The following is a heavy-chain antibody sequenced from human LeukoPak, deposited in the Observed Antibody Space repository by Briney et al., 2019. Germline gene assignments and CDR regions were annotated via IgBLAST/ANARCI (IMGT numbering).Heavy chain of an antibody. Sequence: PSETLSLTCTVSGGSISSGSYYWSWIRQPPGKGLEWIGYIYYSGSTNYNPSLKSRVTISVDTSKNQFSLKLSSVTAADTAVYYCARHSSPGYSSSWYDYWGQGTLVTVSS. V-gene: IGHV4-61*01. J-gene: IGHJ4*02. CDR2: IYYSGST. CDR3: ARHSSPGYSSSWYDY. D-gene: IGHD6-13*01. CDR1: GGSISSGSYY.